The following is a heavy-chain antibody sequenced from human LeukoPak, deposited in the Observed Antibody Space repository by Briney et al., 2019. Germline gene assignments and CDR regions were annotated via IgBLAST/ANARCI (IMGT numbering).Heavy chain of an antibody. Sequence: ASVKVSCKASGYTFTGYYMHWVRQAPGQGLEWMGWINPNSGGTNYAQKFQGRVTMTRDTSISTAYTELSRLRSDDTAVYYCARDYYDSSGYPDYWYFDLWGRGTLVTVSS. CDR2: INPNSGGT. J-gene: IGHJ2*01. CDR3: ARDYYDSSGYPDYWYFDL. D-gene: IGHD3-22*01. V-gene: IGHV1-2*02. CDR1: GYTFTGYY.